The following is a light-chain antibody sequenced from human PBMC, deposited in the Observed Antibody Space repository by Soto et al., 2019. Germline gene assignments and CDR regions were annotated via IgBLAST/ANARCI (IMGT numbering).Light chain of an antibody. CDR1: QNIRNS. CDR3: QQSYSTPSIT. V-gene: IGKV1-39*01. J-gene: IGKJ5*01. Sequence: DLQMTQAPSSLSASVGDRVNITCRTSQNIRNSLNWYQQKPGKAPKLLISSTSSLQSGVPSRFXGSGSGTDFTLTISSLQPEDFASYYCQQSYSTPSITFGQGTRLEI. CDR2: STS.